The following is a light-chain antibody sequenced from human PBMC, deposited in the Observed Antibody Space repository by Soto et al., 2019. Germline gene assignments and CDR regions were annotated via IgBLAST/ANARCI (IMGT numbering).Light chain of an antibody. CDR1: QIVTTY. CDR3: QQRSNWPPLIS. V-gene: IGKV3-11*01. Sequence: DIVLTQSPATLSLSPGEIATLSCRASQIVTTYLAWYQQKPGQAPRLLIYDASNRATGIPARFSGSGSGTDFTLTISSLEPEDFAVYYCQQRSNWPPLISFGQGTRLEIK. J-gene: IGKJ5*01. CDR2: DAS.